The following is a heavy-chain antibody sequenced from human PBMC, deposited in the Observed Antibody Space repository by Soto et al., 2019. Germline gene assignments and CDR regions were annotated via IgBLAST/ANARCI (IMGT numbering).Heavy chain of an antibody. D-gene: IGHD5-12*01. CDR3: AKSPRGEMATD. V-gene: IGHV1-18*01. CDR1: GYTFINHH. J-gene: IGHJ4*02. CDR2: INTYNGMT. Sequence: QVQLVQSGGEVKKPGASVTVSCKASGYTFINHHITWARQAPGQGLEWMAWINTYNGMTDYAQRFQGRVTMTRDISRRTAYMELRNLGSDDTALYFCAKSPRGEMATDWGQGTLVTVSS.